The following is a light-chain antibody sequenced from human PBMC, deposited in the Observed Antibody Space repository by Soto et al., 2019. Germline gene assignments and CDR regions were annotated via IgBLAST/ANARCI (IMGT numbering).Light chain of an antibody. CDR1: QSVSNRY. V-gene: IGKV3-20*01. Sequence: EIVLTQSPGTLSLSPGERATLSCWASQSVSNRYLAWYQQKPGQAPRLLIYGASSRATGIPDRFSGSGSGTDFTLTISRLEPEDFAVYYCQQYDSSWTFDQGTKVDIK. CDR2: GAS. J-gene: IGKJ1*01. CDR3: QQYDSSWT.